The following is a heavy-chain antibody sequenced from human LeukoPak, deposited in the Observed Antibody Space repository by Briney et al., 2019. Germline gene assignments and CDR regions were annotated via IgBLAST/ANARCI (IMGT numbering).Heavy chain of an antibody. D-gene: IGHD3-16*01. V-gene: IGHV3-30*02. Sequence: GGSLRLSCAASGFTFSSYAMSWVRQAPGKGLEWVTFIRGDGSNEYYADSVKGRFTISRDNSNNTLFLQMSSLRAEDTAVYYCVKEDRGWGITYYYYYMDVWGKGTTVTVSS. CDR2: IRGDGSNE. J-gene: IGHJ6*03. CDR1: GFTFSSYA. CDR3: VKEDRGWGITYYYYYMDV.